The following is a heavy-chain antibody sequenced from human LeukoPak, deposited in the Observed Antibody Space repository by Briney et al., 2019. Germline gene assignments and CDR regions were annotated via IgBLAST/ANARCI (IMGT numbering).Heavy chain of an antibody. V-gene: IGHV3-7*02. Sequence: GSLRLSCAASGFTFSNSGMSWVRQAPGKGLEWVANINQDGSEKNCVDSVKGRFTISRDNAKNSLYLQMNSLRDEDTAVYYCANNRASLDYWGQGTLVTVSS. CDR3: ANNRASLDY. CDR1: GFTFSNSG. CDR2: INQDGSEK. J-gene: IGHJ4*02. D-gene: IGHD2/OR15-2a*01.